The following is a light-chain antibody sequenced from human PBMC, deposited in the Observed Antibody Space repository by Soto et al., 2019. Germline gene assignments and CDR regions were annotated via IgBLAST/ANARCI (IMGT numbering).Light chain of an antibody. CDR2: EIN. CDR1: SSDVGAYGY. V-gene: IGLV2-8*01. J-gene: IGLJ1*01. Sequence: QSALTQPPSASGSPGQSVTISCTGTSSDVGAYGYVSWYQQHPGKAPKLMIYEINKRPSGVPDRFSGSKSGNTASLTVSGLQAEDEADYYCSSFAGSNNFPYVFGTGTKVTVL. CDR3: SSFAGSNNFPYV.